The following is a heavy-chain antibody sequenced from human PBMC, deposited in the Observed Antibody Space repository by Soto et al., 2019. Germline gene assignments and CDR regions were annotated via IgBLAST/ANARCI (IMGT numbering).Heavy chain of an antibody. CDR3: ARAYSGYDKSFNHFDY. CDR1: GGSISSGGYY. J-gene: IGHJ4*02. Sequence: QVQLQESGPGLVKPSQTLSLTCTVSGGSISSGGYYWSWIRQHPGKGLEWIGYIYYSGSTYYNPSLKSRVTISVDTSKNQFSLKLSAVTAADTAVYYCARAYSGYDKSFNHFDYWGQGTLVTVSS. V-gene: IGHV4-31*03. CDR2: IYYSGST. D-gene: IGHD5-12*01.